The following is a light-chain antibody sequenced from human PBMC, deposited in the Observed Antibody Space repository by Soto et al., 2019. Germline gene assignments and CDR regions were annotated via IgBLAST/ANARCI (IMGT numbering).Light chain of an antibody. Sequence: SVLTQPPSGSAAPGQKATISSSGGGSNIGGNSVSWYQQRPGNAPKLLTYDDKKRPSGIDARSPADGPGTGATACINGFQTGDEADDYCGSWASSMSDYVFGNGTKVTV. CDR1: GSNIGGNS. J-gene: IGLJ1*01. V-gene: IGLV1-51*01. CDR2: DDK. CDR3: GSWASSMSDYV.